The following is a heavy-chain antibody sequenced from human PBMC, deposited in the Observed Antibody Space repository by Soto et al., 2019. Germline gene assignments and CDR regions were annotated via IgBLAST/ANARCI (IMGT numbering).Heavy chain of an antibody. D-gene: IGHD2-2*01. CDR3: ARDPSIVLVPAATYYYYYYGMDV. V-gene: IGHV3-7*01. J-gene: IGHJ6*02. CDR1: GFTFSSYW. CDR2: IKQDGSEK. Sequence: SLRLSRAASGFTFSSYWMSLGRQAPGKGLEWVANIKQDGSEKYYVDSVKGRFTISRDNAKNSLYLQMNSLRAEDTAVYYCARDPSIVLVPAATYYYYYYGMDVWGQGTTVTVSS.